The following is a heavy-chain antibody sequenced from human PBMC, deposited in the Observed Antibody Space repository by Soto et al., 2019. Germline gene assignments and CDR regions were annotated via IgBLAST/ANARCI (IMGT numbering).Heavy chain of an antibody. CDR1: GGSISSGGYS. V-gene: IGHV4-61*08. J-gene: IGHJ4*02. CDR3: ARVPPVQDYGDYDERYYFDY. CDR2: IYYSGST. Sequence: SETLSLTCAVSGGSISSGGYSWSWIRQPPGKGLEWIGYIYYSGSTNYNPSLKSRVTISVDTSKNQFSLKLSSVTAADTAVYYCARVPPVQDYGDYDERYYFDYWGQGTLVTVSS. D-gene: IGHD4-17*01.